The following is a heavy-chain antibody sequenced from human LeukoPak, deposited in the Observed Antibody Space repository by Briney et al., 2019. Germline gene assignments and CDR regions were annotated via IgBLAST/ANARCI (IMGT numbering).Heavy chain of an antibody. J-gene: IGHJ4*02. CDR2: ISSSGSTI. V-gene: IGHV3-48*03. CDR1: GFTFSSYE. D-gene: IGHD3-16*01. Sequence: GGSLRLSCAASGFTFSSYEMNWVRQAPGKGLEWVSYISSSGSTIYYADSVKGRFTISRDNAKNSLYLQMNSLRAEDMAVYYCARDHLGGYRWGQGTLVTVSS. CDR3: ARDHLGGYR.